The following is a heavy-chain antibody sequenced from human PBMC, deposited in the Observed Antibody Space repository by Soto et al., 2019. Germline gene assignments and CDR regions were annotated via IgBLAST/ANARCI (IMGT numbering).Heavy chain of an antibody. CDR2: INHSGST. CDR3: ASRIYGSGSYYNNIKDY. V-gene: IGHV4-34*01. Sequence: SETLSLTYAVYGGSFSGYYCSWIRQPPGKGLEWIGEINHSGSTNYNPSLKSRVTISVDTSKNQFPLKLSSVTAADTAVYYCASRIYGSGSYYNNIKDYWGQGTLVTVSS. D-gene: IGHD3-10*01. CDR1: GGSFSGYY. J-gene: IGHJ4*02.